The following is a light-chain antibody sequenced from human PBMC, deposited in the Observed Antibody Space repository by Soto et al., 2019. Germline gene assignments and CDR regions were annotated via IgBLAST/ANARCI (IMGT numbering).Light chain of an antibody. J-gene: IGKJ4*01. V-gene: IGKV1-8*01. CDR2: AAS. Sequence: AIRMTQSPSSLAASTVDRVTITGRASQGISSYLAWYQQKPGKAPKLLIYAASTLQSGVPSRFSGSGSGTDFTLTISCLQSEDFATYYCQQYYSYPVFGGGTKVDIK. CDR3: QQYYSYPV. CDR1: QGISSY.